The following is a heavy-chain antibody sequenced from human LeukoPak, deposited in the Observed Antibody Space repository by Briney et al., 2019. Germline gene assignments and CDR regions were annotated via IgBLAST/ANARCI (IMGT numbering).Heavy chain of an antibody. CDR1: GFTFSSYA. CDR3: ARVSSSWFCDY. D-gene: IGHD6-13*01. CDR2: ISGSGGST. J-gene: IGHJ4*02. V-gene: IGHV3-23*01. Sequence: GGSLRLSCAASGFTFSSYAMSWVRQAPGKGLEWVSAISGSGGSTYYADSVKGRFTISRDNAKNSLYLQMNSLRAEDTAVYYCARVSSSWFCDYWGQGTLVTVSS.